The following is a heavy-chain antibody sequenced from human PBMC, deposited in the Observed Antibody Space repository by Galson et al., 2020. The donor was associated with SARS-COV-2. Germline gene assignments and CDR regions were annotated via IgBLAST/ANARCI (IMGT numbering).Heavy chain of an antibody. J-gene: IGHJ6*02. CDR2: ISYDGSNK. Sequence: GEYLKISCAASGFTFSSYGMHWVRQAPGKGLEWVAVISYDGSNKYYADSVKGRFTISRDNSKNTLYLQMNSLRAEDTAVYYCAKDRSIVLMVYAIGSGGMDVWGQGTTVTVSS. D-gene: IGHD2-8*01. V-gene: IGHV3-30*18. CDR1: GFTFSSYG. CDR3: AKDRSIVLMVYAIGSGGMDV.